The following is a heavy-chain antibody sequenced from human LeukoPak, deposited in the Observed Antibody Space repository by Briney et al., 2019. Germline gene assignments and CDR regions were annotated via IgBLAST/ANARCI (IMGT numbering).Heavy chain of an antibody. CDR3: AGQIGVDTAMVTCPFDY. CDR1: GCSISSSSYY. CDR2: IYYSGST. V-gene: IGHV4-39*01. Sequence: SETLSLTCTVPGCSISSSSYYWGWIRQPPGKGLEWIGSIYYSGSTYYNPSLKSRVTISVDTCKNQFSLKLSSVTAADTAVYYCAGQIGVDTAMVTCPFDYWGQGTLVTVSS. J-gene: IGHJ4*02. D-gene: IGHD5-18*01.